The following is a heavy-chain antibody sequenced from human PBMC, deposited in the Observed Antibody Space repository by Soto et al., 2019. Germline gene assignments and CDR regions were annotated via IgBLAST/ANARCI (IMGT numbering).Heavy chain of an antibody. V-gene: IGHV3-23*01. CDR2: ISGSGGST. Sequence: PGGSLRLSCAASGFTFSTYSMSWVRQAPGKGLEWVSGISGSGGSTYYADSVKGRFTISRDNSKNTLYLQMNSLRAEDTAVYYCAREVYYDFWSSYGIWGQGTLVTVSS. CDR1: GFTFSTYS. D-gene: IGHD3-3*01. J-gene: IGHJ4*02. CDR3: AREVYYDFWSSYGI.